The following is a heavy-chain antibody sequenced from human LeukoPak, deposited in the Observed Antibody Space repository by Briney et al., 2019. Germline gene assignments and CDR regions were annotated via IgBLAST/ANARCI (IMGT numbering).Heavy chain of an antibody. J-gene: IGHJ5*02. Sequence: ASVKVSCKASGYTFTSYDINWVRQATGQGLEWMGWMNPNSGNTGYAQKFQGRVTMTRNTSISTAYMELSSLRSEDTAVYYCARAGAAADRFDPWGQGNLVTVSS. D-gene: IGHD6-13*01. CDR3: ARAGAAADRFDP. V-gene: IGHV1-8*01. CDR1: GYTFTSYD. CDR2: MNPNSGNT.